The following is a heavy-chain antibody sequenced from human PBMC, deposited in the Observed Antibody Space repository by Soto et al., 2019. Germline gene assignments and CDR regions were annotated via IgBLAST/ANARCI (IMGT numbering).Heavy chain of an antibody. J-gene: IGHJ4*02. V-gene: IGHV1-3*01. D-gene: IGHD5-18*01. Sequence: QVQLVQSGAEVKKPGASVKVSCKASGYNFTSYAMHWVRQAPEQRLEWMGWINAGNGNTKYSQKFQGRVTITRDTSASTAYMELSSLRSEDTAVYYCARDPGYSYGYNWGQGTLVTVSS. CDR1: GYNFTSYA. CDR3: ARDPGYSYGYN. CDR2: INAGNGNT.